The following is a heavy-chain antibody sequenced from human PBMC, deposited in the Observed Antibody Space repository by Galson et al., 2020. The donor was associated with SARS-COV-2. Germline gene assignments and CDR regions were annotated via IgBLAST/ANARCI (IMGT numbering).Heavy chain of an antibody. CDR3: AREGAGSGGDYYYYYYGMDV. CDR2: ISSSGSTI. D-gene: IGHD3-16*01. Sequence: GESLKISCAASGFTFSSYEMNWVRQAPGKGLEWVSYISSSGSTIYYADSVKGRFTISRDNAKNSLYLQMNSLRAEDTAVYYCAREGAGSGGDYYYYYYGMDVWGQGTTVTVSS. J-gene: IGHJ6*02. CDR1: GFTFSSYE. V-gene: IGHV3-48*03.